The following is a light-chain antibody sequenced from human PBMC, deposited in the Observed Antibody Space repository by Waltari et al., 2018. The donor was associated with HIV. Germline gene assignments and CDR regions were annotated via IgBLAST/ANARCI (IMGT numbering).Light chain of an antibody. CDR3: SSYTSSSTYV. Sequence: QSALTQPASVSGSPGQSITISCTGTSSDVGASKYVSWYQQHPGKAPKLMIYEVTYRPSGVSNRFSGSKSGNTASLTISGLQAEDEADYYCSSYTSSSTYVFGTGTKVTVL. V-gene: IGLV2-14*01. J-gene: IGLJ1*01. CDR2: EVT. CDR1: SSDVGASKY.